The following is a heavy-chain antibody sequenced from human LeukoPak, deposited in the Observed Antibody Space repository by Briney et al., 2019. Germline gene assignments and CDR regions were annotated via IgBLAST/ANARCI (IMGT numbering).Heavy chain of an antibody. D-gene: IGHD2-15*01. CDR2: ISGSGGST. V-gene: IGHV3-23*01. CDR3: PKFLPTHIVVANYYFDY. J-gene: IGHJ4*02. CDR1: GFTFSSYA. Sequence: TGGSLRLSCAASGFTFSSYAMSWVRQAPGKGLEWISAISGSGGSTYYADSVKGRFTISRDNSKNTLYLQMNSLRAEDTAVYYCPKFLPTHIVVANYYFDYCTQVPLVTVSS.